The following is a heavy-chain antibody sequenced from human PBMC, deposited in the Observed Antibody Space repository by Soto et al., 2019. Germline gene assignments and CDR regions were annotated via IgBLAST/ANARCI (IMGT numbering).Heavy chain of an antibody. Sequence: GGSLRLSCAASGFTFSSYGMHWVRQAPGKGLEWVAVIWYDGSNKYYADSVKGRFTISRDNSKNTLYLQMNSLRAEDTAVYYCARGGGNNGDYYYYYGMDVWGQGTTVTVSS. CDR3: ARGGGNNGDYYYYYGMDV. J-gene: IGHJ6*02. CDR2: IWYDGSNK. CDR1: GFTFSSYG. V-gene: IGHV3-33*01. D-gene: IGHD2-15*01.